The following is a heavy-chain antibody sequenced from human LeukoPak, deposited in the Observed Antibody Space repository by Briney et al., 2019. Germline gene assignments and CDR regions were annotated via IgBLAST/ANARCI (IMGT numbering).Heavy chain of an antibody. CDR3: ATFYWNSQYYYYYYGMDV. D-gene: IGHD1-7*01. V-gene: IGHV1-24*01. Sequence: ASVRVSCKVSGYTLTELSMHWVRQAPGKGLEWMGGFDPEDGETIYAQKFQGRVIMTEDTSTDTAYMELSSLRSEDTAVYYCATFYWNSQYYYYYYGMDVWGQGTTVTVSS. J-gene: IGHJ6*02. CDR2: FDPEDGET. CDR1: GYTLTELS.